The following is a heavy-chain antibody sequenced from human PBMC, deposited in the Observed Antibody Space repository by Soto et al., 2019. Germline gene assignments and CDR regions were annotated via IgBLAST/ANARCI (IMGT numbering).Heavy chain of an antibody. CDR2: IIPVFGIV. CDR1: GGNPSNSA. CDR3: ASGRITVVGSRAYYSMDV. Sequence: QVQLVQSGAGVKKPGSSVKVSCKAYGGNPSNSAISWVRQAPGQGLEWVGGIIPVFGIVKYAQKCQGRVTITADESTNTAYMALGRLRSEDSAVYYCASGRITVVGSRAYYSMDVWCQGTTVTVSS. D-gene: IGHD6-19*01. J-gene: IGHJ6*02. V-gene: IGHV1-69*01.